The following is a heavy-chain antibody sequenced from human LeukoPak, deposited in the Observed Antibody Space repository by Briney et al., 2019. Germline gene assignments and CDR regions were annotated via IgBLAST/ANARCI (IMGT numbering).Heavy chain of an antibody. CDR2: ISSSSSYI. V-gene: IGHV3-21*01. D-gene: IGHD3-16*01. J-gene: IGHJ5*02. CDR1: GFTFSSYS. CDR3: ARDHIMIDP. Sequence: GGPLRLSCAASGFTFSSYSMNWVSQAPGKGLEWVSSISSSSSYIYYADSVKGRFTISRDNAKNSLYLQMDSLRAEDTAVYYCARDHIMIDPWGQGTLVTVSS.